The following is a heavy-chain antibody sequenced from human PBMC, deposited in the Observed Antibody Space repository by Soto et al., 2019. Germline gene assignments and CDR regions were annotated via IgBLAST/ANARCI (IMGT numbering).Heavy chain of an antibody. J-gene: IGHJ4*02. V-gene: IGHV1-69*02. Sequence: QVQLVQSGAEVKSAGSSVKVSCKASGDTFNFYSINWVRQAPGLGLEWVGRVNPILSMSNYAQRFQGRVTMSADKSTGTACMELRSLRSEDTGIYYCASNYGSGYRAFDFWGQGARVTVSS. CDR2: VNPILSMS. D-gene: IGHD3-10*01. CDR3: ASNYGSGYRAFDF. CDR1: GDTFNFYS.